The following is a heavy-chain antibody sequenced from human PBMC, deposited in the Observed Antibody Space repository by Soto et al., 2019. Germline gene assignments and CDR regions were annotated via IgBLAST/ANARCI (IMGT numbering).Heavy chain of an antibody. CDR2: INPSGGST. CDR3: ARAGGGKGRRFDY. J-gene: IGHJ4*02. CDR1: GYTFTSYY. D-gene: IGHD3-16*01. Sequence: QVQLVQSGAEVTKPGASVTVSCKASGYTFTSYYIQWVRQAPGQGLEWMGIINPSGGSTTSAQKFEGRGTVTRDTSTGTGYMELNSLTSEDTAVYYWARAGGGKGRRFDYWGQGTLVTVSS. V-gene: IGHV1-46*01.